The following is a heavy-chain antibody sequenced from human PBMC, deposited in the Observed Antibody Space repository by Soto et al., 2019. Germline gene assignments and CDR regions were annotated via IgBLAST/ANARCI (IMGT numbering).Heavy chain of an antibody. V-gene: IGHV1-46*01. J-gene: IGHJ5*02. CDR2: INPSGGAA. D-gene: IGHD2-8*01. CDR1: GYTFTSHY. Sequence: GASVKVSCKTSGYTFTSHYIHWVRQAPGQGLEWIGIINPSGGAASYAQRFQGRVIMTRDTSTSTIDMELSSLRSEDTAVYYCARAPPDCSNGACHPYWFDPWGQGTLVTVSS. CDR3: ARAPPDCSNGACHPYWFDP.